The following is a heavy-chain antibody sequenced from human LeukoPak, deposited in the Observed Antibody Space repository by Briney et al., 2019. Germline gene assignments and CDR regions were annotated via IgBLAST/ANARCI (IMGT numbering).Heavy chain of an antibody. CDR1: GGSVSSGSYY. D-gene: IGHD3-9*01. Sequence: SETLSLTCTVSGGSVSSGSYYWSWIRQPPGKGLEWIGYIYYSGSTNYNPSLKSRVTISVDTSKNQFSLKLSSVTAADTAVYYCARAAFDWSDAFDIWGQGTMVTVSS. CDR2: IYYSGST. CDR3: ARAAFDWSDAFDI. V-gene: IGHV4-61*01. J-gene: IGHJ3*02.